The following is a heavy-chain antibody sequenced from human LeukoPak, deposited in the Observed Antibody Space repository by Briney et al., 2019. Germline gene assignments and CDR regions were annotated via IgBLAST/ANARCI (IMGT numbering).Heavy chain of an antibody. J-gene: IGHJ4*02. V-gene: IGHV3-53*01. CDR3: ARERDSSGFETY. CDR2: IYSGGST. Sequence: QSGGSLRLSCAASGFTVSSNYMSWVRQAPGKGLEWVSVIYSGGSTYYADSVKGRFTISRDNSKNTLCLQMNSLRAEDTAVYYCARERDSSGFETYWGQGTLVTVSS. D-gene: IGHD6-19*01. CDR1: GFTVSSNY.